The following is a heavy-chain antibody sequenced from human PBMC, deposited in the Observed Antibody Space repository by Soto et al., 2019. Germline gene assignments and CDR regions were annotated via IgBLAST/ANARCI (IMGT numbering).Heavy chain of an antibody. CDR3: ARSRGEGQQWLVARYFDY. D-gene: IGHD6-19*01. CDR1: GGTFSSYA. V-gene: IGHV1-69*01. Sequence: QVQLVQSGAEVKKPGSSVKVSCKASGGTFSSYAISWVRQAPGQGLEWMGGIIPIFGTANYAQKFQGRDTITADESTSTAYLELSSLRSEDTAVYYCARSRGEGQQWLVARYFDYWGQGTLVTVSS. CDR2: IIPIFGTA. J-gene: IGHJ4*02.